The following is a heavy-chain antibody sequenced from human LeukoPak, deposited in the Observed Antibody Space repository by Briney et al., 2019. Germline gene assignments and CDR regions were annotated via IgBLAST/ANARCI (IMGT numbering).Heavy chain of an antibody. J-gene: IGHJ3*02. V-gene: IGHV1-2*04. CDR3: ARGGITGTTRGPTRLNDAFDI. Sequence: GASVKVSCKASGYTFTGYSMHWVRQAPGQGLEWMGWINPNSGGTNYAQKFQGWVTMTRDTSISTAYMELSRLRSDDTAVYYCARGGITGTTRGPTRLNDAFDIWGQGTMVTVSS. CDR1: GYTFTGYS. D-gene: IGHD1-20*01. CDR2: INPNSGGT.